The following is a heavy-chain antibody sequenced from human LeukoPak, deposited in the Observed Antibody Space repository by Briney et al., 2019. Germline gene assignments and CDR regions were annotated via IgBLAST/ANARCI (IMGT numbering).Heavy chain of an antibody. J-gene: IGHJ6*03. CDR3: ARAPPPWSSYYYMDV. CDR1: GGPISSYY. V-gene: IGHV4-4*07. Sequence: SETLSLTCTVSGGPISSYYWSWIQQPAGKGLEWIGRFYTSGSTNYNPSLKSRGTMSVDTSKNQFSLKLSSVTAADTAVYYCARAPPPWSSYYYMDVWGKGTPVTVSS. CDR2: FYTSGST. D-gene: IGHD3-3*01.